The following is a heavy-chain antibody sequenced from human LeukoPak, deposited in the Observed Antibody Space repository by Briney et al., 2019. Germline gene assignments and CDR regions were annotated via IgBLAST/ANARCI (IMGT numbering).Heavy chain of an antibody. J-gene: IGHJ4*02. D-gene: IGHD3-3*02. CDR1: GFTFGDYA. CDR3: TRVRIFGVVTPYFYY. CDR2: IRSKAYGGTT. V-gene: IGHV3-49*04. Sequence: GGSLRLSCTASGFTFGDYAMSWVRQAPGKGLEWVGFIRSKAYGGTTEYAASVKGRFTISRDDSKSIAYLQMNSLKTEDTAVYYCTRVRIFGVVTPYFYYWGQGTLVTVSS.